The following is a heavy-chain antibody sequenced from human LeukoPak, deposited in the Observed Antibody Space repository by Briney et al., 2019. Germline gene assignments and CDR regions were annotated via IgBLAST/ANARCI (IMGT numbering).Heavy chain of an antibody. D-gene: IGHD6-19*01. CDR3: AREGVSSGWYCIFDY. CDR1: GFTFSSYA. CDR2: ISYDGSNK. J-gene: IGHJ4*02. Sequence: GRSLRLSCAASGFTFSSYAMHWVRQAPGKGLEWVAVISYDGSNKYYADSVKGRFTISRDNSKNTLYLQMSSLRAEDTAVYYCAREGVSSGWYCIFDYWGQGTLVTVSS. V-gene: IGHV3-30-3*01.